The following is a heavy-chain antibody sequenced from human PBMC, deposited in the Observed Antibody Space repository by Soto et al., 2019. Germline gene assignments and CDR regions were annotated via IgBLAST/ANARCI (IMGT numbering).Heavy chain of an antibody. CDR1: GFTFSSYA. D-gene: IGHD6-13*01. V-gene: IGHV3-30-3*01. CDR3: ARGGSSSWYENYFDY. CDR2: ISYDGSNK. J-gene: IGHJ4*02. Sequence: GGSLRLSCAASGFTFSSYAMHWVRQAPGKGLEWVAVISYDGSNKYYADSVKGRFTISRDNSKNTLYLQMNSLRAEDTAVYYCARGGSSSWYENYFDYWGQGTLVTVSS.